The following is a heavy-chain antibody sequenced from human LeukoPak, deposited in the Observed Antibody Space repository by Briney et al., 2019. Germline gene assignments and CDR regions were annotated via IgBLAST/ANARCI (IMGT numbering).Heavy chain of an antibody. V-gene: IGHV1-24*01. CDR1: GYTLTELS. CDR3: ATETHYYDSSGYYYAQ. D-gene: IGHD3-22*01. CDR2: FDPEDGET. Sequence: GASVKVSCKVSGYTLTELSMHWVRQAPGKGLEWMGGFDPEDGETIYAQKFQGRVTMTEDTSTDTAYMELSSLRSEDTAVYYRATETHYYDSSGYYYAQWGQGTLVTVSS. J-gene: IGHJ4*02.